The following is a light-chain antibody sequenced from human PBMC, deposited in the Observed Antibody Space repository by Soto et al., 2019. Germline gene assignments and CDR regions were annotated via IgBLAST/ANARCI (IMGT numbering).Light chain of an antibody. CDR3: NSYVGSNNYV. Sequence: LTQPASSSGTPGQSVTISCTGTISDITDNKYVSWFQQHPGKAPKVLIYEVNKRPSGVPDRFSGSKSGNTASRTVSGLQADDEADYYCNSYVGSNNYVFRTGTKV. J-gene: IGLJ1*01. CDR2: EVN. CDR1: ISDITDNKY. V-gene: IGLV2-8*01.